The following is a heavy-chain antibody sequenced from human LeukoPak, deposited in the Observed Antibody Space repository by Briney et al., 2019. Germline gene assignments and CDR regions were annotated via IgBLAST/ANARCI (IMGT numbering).Heavy chain of an antibody. CDR3: ARVPSGSYGRRWFDP. J-gene: IGHJ5*02. CDR2: MNPNSGNT. CDR1: GYTFTSYD. D-gene: IGHD3-10*01. V-gene: IGHV1-8*01. Sequence: ASVKVSCKASGYTFTSYDINWVRQATGQGLEWMGWMNPNSGNTGNAQKFQGRVTMTRNTSISTAYMELSSLRSEDTAVYYCARVPSGSYGRRWFDPWGQGTLVTVSS.